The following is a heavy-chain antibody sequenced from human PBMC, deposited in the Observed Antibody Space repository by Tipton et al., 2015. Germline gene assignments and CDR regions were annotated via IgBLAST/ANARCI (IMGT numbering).Heavy chain of an antibody. D-gene: IGHD3-22*01. V-gene: IGHV4-4*07. J-gene: IGHJ2*01. CDR2: IYTSGST. CDR3: ARDRYYHSRGMDYWYFDL. CDR1: GGSISSYY. Sequence: PGLVKPSETLSLTCTVSGGSISSYYWSWIRQPAGKGLEWIGRIYTSGSTNYNPSLKSRVTMSVDTSKNQFSLKLSSVTAADTAVYYCARDRYYHSRGMDYWYFDLWGRGTLVTVSS.